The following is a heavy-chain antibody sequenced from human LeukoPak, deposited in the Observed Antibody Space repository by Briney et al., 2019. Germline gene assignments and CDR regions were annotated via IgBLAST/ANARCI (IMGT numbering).Heavy chain of an antibody. D-gene: IGHD6-6*01. CDR3: ARSSSSSPDSDY. CDR1: GYTFTSYD. Sequence: ASVRVSCKASGYTFTSYDINWVRQATGQGLEWMGWMNPNSGNTGYAQKFQGRVTMTRNTSISTAYMELSSLRSEDTAVYYCARSSSSSPDSDYWGQGTLVTVSS. J-gene: IGHJ4*02. V-gene: IGHV1-8*01. CDR2: MNPNSGNT.